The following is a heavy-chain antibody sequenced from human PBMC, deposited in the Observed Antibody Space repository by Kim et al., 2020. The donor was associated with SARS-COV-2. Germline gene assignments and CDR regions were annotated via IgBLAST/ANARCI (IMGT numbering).Heavy chain of an antibody. V-gene: IGHV3-7*03. CDR1: GFTFSSYW. CDR2: IKQDGSEK. D-gene: IGHD3-10*01. CDR3: AANYYGSGSYPHYYYYYGMDV. J-gene: IGHJ6*02. Sequence: GGSLRLSCAASGFTFSSYWMSWVRQAPGKGLEWVANIKQDGSEKYYVDSVKGRFTISRDNAKNSLYLQMNSLRAEDTAVYYCAANYYGSGSYPHYYYYYGMDVWGPGTTVTVSS.